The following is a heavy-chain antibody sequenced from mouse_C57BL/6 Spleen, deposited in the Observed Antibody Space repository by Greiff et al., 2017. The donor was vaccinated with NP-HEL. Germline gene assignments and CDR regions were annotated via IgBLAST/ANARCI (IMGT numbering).Heavy chain of an antibody. CDR3: ASGGGSSYPFAY. D-gene: IGHD1-1*01. CDR1: GFSLTSYG. CDR2: IWGVGST. J-gene: IGHJ3*01. Sequence: VKLVESGPGLVAPSQSLSITCTVSGFSLTSYGVDWVRQSPGKGLEWLGVIWGVGSTNYNSALKSRLSISKDNSKSQVFLKMNSLQTDDTAMYYCASGGGSSYPFAYWGQGTLVTVSA. V-gene: IGHV2-6*01.